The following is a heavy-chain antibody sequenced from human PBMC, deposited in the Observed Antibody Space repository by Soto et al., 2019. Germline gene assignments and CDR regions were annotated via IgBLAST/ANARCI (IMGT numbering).Heavy chain of an antibody. Sequence: ESLKISCTGSGYSFTSYWISWVRQMPGKGLEWMGRIDPSDSYTNYSPSFQGHVTISADKSISTAYLQWSSLKASDTAMYYCARHVMAELTYYYYYGMDVWGQGTTVTVSS. D-gene: IGHD3-16*01. V-gene: IGHV5-10-1*01. J-gene: IGHJ6*02. CDR3: ARHVMAELTYYYYYGMDV. CDR2: IDPSDSYT. CDR1: GYSFTSYW.